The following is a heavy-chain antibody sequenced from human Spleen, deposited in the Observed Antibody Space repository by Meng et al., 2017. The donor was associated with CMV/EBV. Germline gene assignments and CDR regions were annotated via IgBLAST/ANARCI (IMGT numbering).Heavy chain of an antibody. D-gene: IGHD3-3*01. CDR1: TCSSYA. Sequence: TCSSYAISWVRQAPGQGLEWMGGIIPIFGTANYAQKFQGRVTITTDESTSTAYMELSSLRSEDTAVYYCARIAGGPYYDFWSGRWFDPWGQGTLVTVSS. V-gene: IGHV1-69*05. CDR2: IIPIFGTA. J-gene: IGHJ5*02. CDR3: ARIAGGPYYDFWSGRWFDP.